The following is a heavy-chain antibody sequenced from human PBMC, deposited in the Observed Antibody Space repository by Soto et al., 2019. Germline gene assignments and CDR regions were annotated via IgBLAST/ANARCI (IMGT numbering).Heavy chain of an antibody. V-gene: IGHV1-69*02. CDR1: GGTFSSYT. Sequence: QVQLVQSGAEVKKPGSSVKVSCKASGGTFSSYTISWVRQAPGQGLEWMGRIIPILGIANYAQKFQGRVTITADKSTSTAYMELSSLRSEDTAVYYCATSEIYGVLDYWGQGTLVTVSS. J-gene: IGHJ4*02. CDR2: IIPILGIA. CDR3: ATSEIYGVLDY. D-gene: IGHD4-17*01.